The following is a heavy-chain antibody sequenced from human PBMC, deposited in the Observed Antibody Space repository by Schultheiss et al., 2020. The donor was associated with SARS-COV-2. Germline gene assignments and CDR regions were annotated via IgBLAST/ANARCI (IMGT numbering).Heavy chain of an antibody. CDR1: GFTVSSND. J-gene: IGHJ6*03. V-gene: IGHV3-7*03. CDR2: IKQDGSEK. Sequence: GGSLRLSCAASGFTVSSNDMSWVRQAPGKGLEWVANIKQDGSEKYYVDSVKGRFTISRDNAKNSLYLQMNSLRAEDTAVYYCARGSRSGWSYYYYYYMDVWGKGTTVTVSS. CDR3: ARGSRSGWSYYYYYYMDV. D-gene: IGHD6-19*01.